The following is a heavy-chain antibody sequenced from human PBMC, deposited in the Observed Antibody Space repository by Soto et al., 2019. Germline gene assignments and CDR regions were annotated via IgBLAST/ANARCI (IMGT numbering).Heavy chain of an antibody. CDR3: VRLSALILAGSSYYHSMDV. V-gene: IGHV4-59*12. CDR2: IHYSGST. CDR1: DDSITGSY. Sequence: SETLSLTCTVSDDSITGSYWSWIRRPPGKGLEWIGYIHYSGSTNYNPSLMSRLTMSVDMSKNQFSLNLRSVTAADTAVYYCVRLSALILAGSSYYHSMDVWGQGAPVTVSS. J-gene: IGHJ6*02. D-gene: IGHD6-19*01.